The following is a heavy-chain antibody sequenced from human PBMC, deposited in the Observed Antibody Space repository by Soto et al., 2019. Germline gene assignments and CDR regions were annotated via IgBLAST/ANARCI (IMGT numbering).Heavy chain of an antibody. J-gene: IGHJ4*02. Sequence: PGGSLRLSCAASGFTFSNAWMSWVRQAPGKGLEWVGCIKSKTDGGTTDYAAPVKGRFTISRDDSKNTLYLQMNSLKTEDTAVYYCTTDTMIVVVPGDYWGQGTLVTVSS. CDR1: GFTFSNAW. CDR3: TTDTMIVVVPGDY. D-gene: IGHD3-22*01. V-gene: IGHV3-15*01. CDR2: IKSKTDGGTT.